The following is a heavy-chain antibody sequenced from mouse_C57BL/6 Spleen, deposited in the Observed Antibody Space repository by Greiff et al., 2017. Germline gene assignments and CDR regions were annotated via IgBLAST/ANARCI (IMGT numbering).Heavy chain of an antibody. CDR3: ARGNGGSLDY. CDR2: IRNKANGYTT. CDR1: GFTFTDYY. J-gene: IGHJ2*01. D-gene: IGHD1-1*02. Sequence: EVQLQESGGGLVQPGGSLSLSCAASGFTFTDYYMSWVRQPPGKALEWLGFIRNKANGYTTEYSASVKGRFTISRDNSQSILYLQMNALRAEDSATYYCARGNGGSLDYWGQGTTLTVSS. V-gene: IGHV7-3*01.